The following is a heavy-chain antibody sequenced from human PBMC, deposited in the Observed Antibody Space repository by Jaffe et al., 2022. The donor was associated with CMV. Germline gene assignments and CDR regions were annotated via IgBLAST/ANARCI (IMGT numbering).Heavy chain of an antibody. D-gene: IGHD3-10*01. CDR3: AKGIGDGKFVESDY. CDR2: VTGSGGRT. V-gene: IGHV3-23*04. CDR1: GFTFSTYA. Sequence: EVQLVESGGGLVQPGGSLRVSCAASGFTFSTYAMAWVRQAPGKGLEWVSGVTGSGGRTRYAESVKGRFTVSRDNSKSTLHLQMNSLRAEDTAIYYCAKGIGDGKFVESDYWGQGTLVTVSS. J-gene: IGHJ4*02.